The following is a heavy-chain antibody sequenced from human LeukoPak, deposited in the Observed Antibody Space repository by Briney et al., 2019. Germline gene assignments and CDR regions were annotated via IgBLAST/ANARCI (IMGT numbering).Heavy chain of an antibody. J-gene: IGHJ4*02. CDR1: GYTFTDYY. CDR3: ARVLVPAGGGVVDY. D-gene: IGHD3-16*01. CDR2: INSNSGGT. V-gene: IGHV1-2*02. Sequence: ASVKVSCKASGYTFTDYYMHWVRQAPGQGLEWMGWINSNSGGTNYALKFQGRVTMTRDTSISTAYMHLSSLRSDDTAVYYCARVLVPAGGGVVDYWAQGTLVTVSS.